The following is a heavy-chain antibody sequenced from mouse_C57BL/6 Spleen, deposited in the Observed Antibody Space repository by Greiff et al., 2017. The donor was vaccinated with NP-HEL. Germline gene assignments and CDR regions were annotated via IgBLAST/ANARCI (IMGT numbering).Heavy chain of an antibody. CDR2: ISYSGST. CDR1: GYSITSGYD. J-gene: IGHJ2*01. Sequence: EVQLVESGPGMVKPSQSLSLTCTVTGYSITSGYDWHWIRHFPGNKLEWMGYISYSGSTNYNPSLKSRISITHDTSKNHFFLKLNSVTTEDTATYYCARGVAGDYFDYWGQGTTLTVSS. V-gene: IGHV3-1*01. D-gene: IGHD1-1*02. CDR3: ARGVAGDYFDY.